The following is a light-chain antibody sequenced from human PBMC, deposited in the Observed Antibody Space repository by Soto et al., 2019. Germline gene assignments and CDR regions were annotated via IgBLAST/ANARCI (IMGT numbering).Light chain of an antibody. J-gene: IGKJ1*01. CDR2: GAS. V-gene: IGKV3-20*01. Sequence: ILLTQSPGTLSLSPGERATLSCRATQSVSSNYLAWYQQKSGQAPRLLIYGASSRATGIPDRFSGGGSGTDFTLTITRLEPEDFAVYFCLQYGGLPRTFGQGTQVEIK. CDR1: QSVSSNY. CDR3: LQYGGLPRT.